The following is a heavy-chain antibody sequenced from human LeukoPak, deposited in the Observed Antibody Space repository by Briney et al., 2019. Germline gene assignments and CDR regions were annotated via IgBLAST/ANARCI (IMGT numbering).Heavy chain of an antibody. CDR1: GFSFNNYA. J-gene: IGHJ6*03. D-gene: IGHD6-13*01. Sequence: GGSLRLSCAASGFSFNNYAMYWVRQAPGKGLEYVSAINSNGGSTKYANSVKDRFTISRDNSKNTLYLQMGSLRAEDMAVYYRAKDPRYSSSWYVPINYYYYYMDVWGKGTTVTVSS. V-gene: IGHV3-64*01. CDR3: AKDPRYSSSWYVPINYYYYYMDV. CDR2: INSNGGST.